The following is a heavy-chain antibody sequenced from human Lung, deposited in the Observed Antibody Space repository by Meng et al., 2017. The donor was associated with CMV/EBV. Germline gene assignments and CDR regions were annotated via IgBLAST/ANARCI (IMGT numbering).Heavy chain of an antibody. Sequence: TLSPXGPVSGGSINTGSYYWSWIRQHPAKGLEWIGYLYHSGTTYYNPSLRSRLTMSLDTSKNQFSLKLTSVTAADTAVYYCASDTDSSGYWGWFDHWGQGXLVTVSS. D-gene: IGHD3-22*01. J-gene: IGHJ5*02. CDR1: GGSINTGSYY. CDR3: ASDTDSSGYWGWFDH. CDR2: LYHSGTT. V-gene: IGHV4-31*03.